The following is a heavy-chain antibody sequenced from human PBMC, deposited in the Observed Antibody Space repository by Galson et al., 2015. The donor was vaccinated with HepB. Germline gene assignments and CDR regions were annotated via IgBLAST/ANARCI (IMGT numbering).Heavy chain of an antibody. Sequence: SLRLSCAASGFTFSSYWMHWVRQAPGKGLVWVSRINTDGSNTVYADSVRGRFTISRDNAKNTLYLQMNSLRAEDMAVYYCARVSTGYDWAFGYWGQGTLVSVSS. CDR2: INTDGSNT. CDR3: ARVSTGYDWAFGY. J-gene: IGHJ4*02. V-gene: IGHV3-74*01. D-gene: IGHD5-12*01. CDR1: GFTFSSYW.